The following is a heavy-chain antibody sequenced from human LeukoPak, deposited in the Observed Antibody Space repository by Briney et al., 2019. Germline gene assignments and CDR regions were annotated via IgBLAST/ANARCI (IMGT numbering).Heavy chain of an antibody. V-gene: IGHV4-30-4*08. Sequence: PSETLSLTCTVSGGSISSGDYYWSWIRQPPGKGLEWIGYIYYSGSTYYNPSLRSRVTISVDTSKNRFSLKLSSVTAADTAVYYCARGAAATGDAFDIWGQGTMVTVSS. D-gene: IGHD6-25*01. J-gene: IGHJ3*02. CDR1: GGSISSGDYY. CDR2: IYYSGST. CDR3: ARGAAATGDAFDI.